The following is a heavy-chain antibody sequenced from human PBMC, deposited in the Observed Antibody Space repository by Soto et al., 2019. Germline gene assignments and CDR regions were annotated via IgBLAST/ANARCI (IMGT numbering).Heavy chain of an antibody. Sequence: QEQLVQSGAEVKKPGSSVKVSCKASGGLFSSYPISWVRQVPGQGLEWMGGIIPVFQTAYYTQRFQGRVTITADESTNTAYMELSSLRSEDTAIYYCARMASFGTLNWFDPWGQGTLVTVSS. J-gene: IGHJ5*02. CDR3: ARMASFGTLNWFDP. D-gene: IGHD3-16*01. V-gene: IGHV1-69*01. CDR1: GGLFSSYP. CDR2: IIPVFQTA.